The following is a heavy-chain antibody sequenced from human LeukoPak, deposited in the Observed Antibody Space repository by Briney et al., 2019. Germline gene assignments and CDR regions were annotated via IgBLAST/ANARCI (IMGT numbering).Heavy chain of an antibody. D-gene: IGHD3-10*01. V-gene: IGHV4-34*01. CDR3: ARVRGKYYYGSGKLGFFDY. CDR1: GGSFSGYY. CDR2: INHSRST. J-gene: IGHJ4*02. Sequence: SVTLSLTCAVYGGSFSGYYWSWIRQPPGKGLEWIGEINHSRSTNYNPSLKSRVTISVDTSKNQFSLKLSSVTAADTAVYYCARVRGKYYYGSGKLGFFDYWGQGTLVTVSS.